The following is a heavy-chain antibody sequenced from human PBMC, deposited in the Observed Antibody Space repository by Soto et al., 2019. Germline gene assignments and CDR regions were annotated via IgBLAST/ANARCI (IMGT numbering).Heavy chain of an antibody. Sequence: PGGSLRLSCSASGFTFSSYAMHWVRQAPGKGLEYVSAISSNGGSTYYADSVKGRFTISRDNSKNTVYLQMNSLRAEDTAVYYCAKDMGSSGWYNSFDFWGHGTLVTVSS. D-gene: IGHD6-19*01. V-gene: IGHV3-64*04. J-gene: IGHJ4*01. CDR1: GFTFSSYA. CDR2: ISSNGGST. CDR3: AKDMGSSGWYNSFDF.